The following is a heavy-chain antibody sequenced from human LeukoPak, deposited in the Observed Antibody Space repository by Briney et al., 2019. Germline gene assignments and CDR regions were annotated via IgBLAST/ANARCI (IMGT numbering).Heavy chain of an antibody. CDR1: GGSISSGGYY. Sequence: SETLSLTCTVSGGSISSGGYYWGWIRQHPGKGLEWIGYIYYSGSTYYNPSLKSRVTISVDTSKNQFSLKLSSVTAADTAVYYCARYLVFGMVILDYWGQGTLVTVSS. CDR2: IYYSGST. V-gene: IGHV4-31*03. D-gene: IGHD3-3*01. CDR3: ARYLVFGMVILDY. J-gene: IGHJ4*02.